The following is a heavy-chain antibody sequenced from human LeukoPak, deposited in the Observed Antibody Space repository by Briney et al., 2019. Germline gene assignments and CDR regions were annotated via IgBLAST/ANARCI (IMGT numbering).Heavy chain of an antibody. CDR3: ARGERHPGFGSN. Sequence: PSETLSLTCTVSGGSISSYYWSWIRQPPGKGLEWIGYIYYSGSTNYNPSLKSRVTISVDTSKNQFSLKLSSVTAADTAVYYCARGERHPGFGSNWGQGTLVTVSS. V-gene: IGHV4-59*01. CDR1: GGSISSYY. J-gene: IGHJ4*02. CDR2: IYYSGST. D-gene: IGHD3-10*01.